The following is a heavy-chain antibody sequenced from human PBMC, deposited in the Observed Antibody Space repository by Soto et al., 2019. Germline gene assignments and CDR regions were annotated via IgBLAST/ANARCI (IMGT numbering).Heavy chain of an antibody. CDR2: ISSSSSYI. CDR3: ASWGHIAAAGIDAFDI. J-gene: IGHJ3*02. CDR1: GFTFSSYS. Sequence: EVQLVESGGGLVKPGGSLRLSCAASGFTFSSYSMNWVRQAPGKGLEWVSSISSSSSYIYYADSVKGRFTISRDNAKNSLYLQMNSLRAEDTAVYYCASWGHIAAAGIDAFDIWGQGTMVTVSS. D-gene: IGHD6-13*01. V-gene: IGHV3-21*01.